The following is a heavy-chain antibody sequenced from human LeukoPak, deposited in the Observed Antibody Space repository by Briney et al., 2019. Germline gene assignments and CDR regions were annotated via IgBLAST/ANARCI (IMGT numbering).Heavy chain of an antibody. Sequence: GGSLRLSCAASGFAFSSYWMSWVRQAPGKGLEWVSAISNNGGYTYYADSVQGRFTISRDNSKSTLCLQMNSLRAEDTAVYYCAKQLGYCSDGSCYFPYWGQGTLVTVSS. CDR3: AKQLGYCSDGSCYFPY. V-gene: IGHV3-23*01. CDR2: ISNNGGYT. CDR1: GFAFSSYW. J-gene: IGHJ4*02. D-gene: IGHD2-15*01.